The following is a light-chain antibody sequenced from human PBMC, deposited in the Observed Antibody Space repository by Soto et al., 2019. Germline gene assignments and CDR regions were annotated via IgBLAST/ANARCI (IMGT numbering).Light chain of an antibody. CDR3: QQYANWPLT. J-gene: IGKJ4*01. V-gene: IGKV3-15*01. CDR1: QSVSNN. CDR2: GAS. Sequence: EVVMTQSPATLSVSPGERATLSCRASQSVSNNLAWYQQKPGQPPRLLIYGASTRATGVPGRFSGSGSGTEFNLTISSPQSEDFAVYFCQQYANWPLTFGGGTKVEIK.